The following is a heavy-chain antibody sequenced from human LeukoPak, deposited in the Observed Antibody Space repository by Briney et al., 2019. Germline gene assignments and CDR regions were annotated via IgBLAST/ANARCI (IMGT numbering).Heavy chain of an antibody. CDR1: GFTFSNFW. V-gene: IGHV3-7*01. J-gene: IGHJ4*02. CDR2: IKQDGSQK. Sequence: PGGSLRLSCAASGFTFSNFWMSWVRQAPGNGLEWVANIKQDGSQKYYVGSVKGRFTISRDNAKNSLHLQMNSLRAEDTAVYYCASCGYGGNCYLDYWSQGTLVTVSS. CDR3: ASCGYGGNCYLDY. D-gene: IGHD4-23*01.